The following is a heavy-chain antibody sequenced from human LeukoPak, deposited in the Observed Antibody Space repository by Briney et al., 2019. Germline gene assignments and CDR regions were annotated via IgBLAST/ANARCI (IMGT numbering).Heavy chain of an antibody. D-gene: IGHD3-22*01. Sequence: GGSLRLSCAASGFRFSSYGMHWVRQAPGKGLEWVSSISSSSSYIHYADSVKGRFTISRDNAKNSLYLQMNSLRAEDTAVYYCARVYDSSGHLDYWGQGTLVTVSS. V-gene: IGHV3-21*01. CDR1: GFRFSSYG. J-gene: IGHJ4*02. CDR2: ISSSSSYI. CDR3: ARVYDSSGHLDY.